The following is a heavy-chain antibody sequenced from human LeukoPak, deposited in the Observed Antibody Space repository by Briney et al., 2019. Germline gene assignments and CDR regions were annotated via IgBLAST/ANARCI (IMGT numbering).Heavy chain of an antibody. V-gene: IGHV3-23*01. CDR1: GFTFSSYA. Sequence: GGSLRLSCAASGFTFSSYAMSWVRQAPGKGLEWVSAISGSGGSTYYADSVKGRFTISRDNSKNTLYLQMNSLRAEDTAAYYCAKDRYSSSEPFDYWGQGTLVTVSS. D-gene: IGHD6-6*01. CDR2: ISGSGGST. CDR3: AKDRYSSSEPFDY. J-gene: IGHJ4*02.